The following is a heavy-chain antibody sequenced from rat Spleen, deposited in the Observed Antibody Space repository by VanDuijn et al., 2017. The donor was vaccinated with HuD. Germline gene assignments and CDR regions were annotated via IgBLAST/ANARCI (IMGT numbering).Heavy chain of an antibody. Sequence: EVQLVESGGGLVQPGKSLKLSCVASGFTFNNYWMTWIRQAPGKGLEWIASITNTGFSTYYPDSVKGRFTISRDNAKSTLYLQMNSLRSEDTATYYCARSIYDYFAYWGQGTLVTVSS. J-gene: IGHJ3*01. V-gene: IGHV5-31*01. CDR1: GFTFNNYW. CDR2: ITNTGFST. CDR3: ARSIYDYFAY. D-gene: IGHD1-5*01.